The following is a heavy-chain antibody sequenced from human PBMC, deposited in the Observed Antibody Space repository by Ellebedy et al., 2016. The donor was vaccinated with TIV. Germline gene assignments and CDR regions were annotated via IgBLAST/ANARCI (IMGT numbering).Heavy chain of an antibody. CDR1: GASISGAAYY. V-gene: IGHV4-31*03. Sequence: LRLXXTVSGASISGAAYYWSWIRPLPGKGLEWIGYIYYSGSTYYNPSLKNRLTMSVDTSKNQFSLNLTSVTDADTAVYYCARRYTIGGNGLLDYWGQGTLVTVSS. CDR3: ARRYTIGGNGLLDY. CDR2: IYYSGST. D-gene: IGHD4-23*01. J-gene: IGHJ4*02.